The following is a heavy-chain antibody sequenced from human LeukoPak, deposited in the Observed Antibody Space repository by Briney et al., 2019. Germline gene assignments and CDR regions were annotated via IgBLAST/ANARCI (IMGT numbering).Heavy chain of an antibody. J-gene: IGHJ6*03. CDR2: INHSGST. CDR1: GGSFSGYY. Sequence: SETLSLTCAVYGGSFSGYYWSWNRQPPGKGLEWIGEINHSGSTNYNPSLKSRVTISVDTSKNQFSLKLSSVTAADTAVYYCARGFGYYDSSGYYYPFYYYYYMDVWGKGTTVTVSS. V-gene: IGHV4-34*01. D-gene: IGHD3-22*01. CDR3: ARGFGYYDSSGYYYPFYYYYYMDV.